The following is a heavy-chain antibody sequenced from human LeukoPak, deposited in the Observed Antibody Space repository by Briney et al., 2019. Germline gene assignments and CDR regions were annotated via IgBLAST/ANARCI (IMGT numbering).Heavy chain of an antibody. CDR2: INHSGST. CDR3: ASYYCGGDCTDAFDI. D-gene: IGHD2-21*02. CDR1: GGSFSGYY. Sequence: SETLSLTCAVYGGSFSGYYWTWIRQPPGKGLEWIGEINHSGSTNYNPSLKSRVTMSVDTSKNQFSLKLSSVTAADTAVYYCASYYCGGDCTDAFDIWGQGTMVTVSS. V-gene: IGHV4-34*01. J-gene: IGHJ3*02.